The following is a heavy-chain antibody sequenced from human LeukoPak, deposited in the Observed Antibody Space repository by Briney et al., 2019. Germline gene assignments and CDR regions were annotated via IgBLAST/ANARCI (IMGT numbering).Heavy chain of an antibody. CDR2: ISDSGTSR. Sequence: GGSLRLSCAASGFTFSSYEMNWVRQAPGKGLEWVSYISDSGTSRKYGDSVKGRFTISRDNAENSLYLQMNNLRAEDTAVYYCVRSGFRGGFDYWGQGTLVTVSS. CDR3: VRSGFRGGFDY. CDR1: GFTFSSYE. D-gene: IGHD3-10*01. J-gene: IGHJ4*02. V-gene: IGHV3-48*03.